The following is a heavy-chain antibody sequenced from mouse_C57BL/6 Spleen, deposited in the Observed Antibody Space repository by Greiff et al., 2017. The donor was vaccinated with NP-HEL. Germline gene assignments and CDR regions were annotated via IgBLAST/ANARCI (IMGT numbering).Heavy chain of an antibody. Sequence: EVNVVESGGGLVKPGGSLKLSCAASGFTFSGYTMSWVRQTPEKRLEWVATISGGGGNTYYPDSVKGRFTISRDNAKNTLYLQMSSLRSEDTALYYCARRGYGYDGAYWYFDVWGTGTTVTVSS. V-gene: IGHV5-9*01. CDR3: ARRGYGYDGAYWYFDV. CDR2: ISGGGGNT. CDR1: GFTFSGYT. D-gene: IGHD2-2*01. J-gene: IGHJ1*03.